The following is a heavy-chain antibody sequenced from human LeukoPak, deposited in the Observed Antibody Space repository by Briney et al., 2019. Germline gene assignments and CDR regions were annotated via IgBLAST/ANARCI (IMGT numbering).Heavy chain of an antibody. D-gene: IGHD3-3*01. CDR1: GGSISSYY. Sequence: SETLSLTCTVSGGSISSYYWSWIRQPPGKGLEWIGYIYYSGSTNYNPSLKSRVTISVDTSKNQFSLKLGSVTAADTAVYYCARVGWITIFGHFDPWGQGTLVTVSS. V-gene: IGHV4-59*01. J-gene: IGHJ5*02. CDR2: IYYSGST. CDR3: ARVGWITIFGHFDP.